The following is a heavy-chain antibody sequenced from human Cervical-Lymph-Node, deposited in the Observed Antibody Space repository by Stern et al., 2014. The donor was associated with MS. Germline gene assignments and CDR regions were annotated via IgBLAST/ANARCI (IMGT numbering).Heavy chain of an antibody. V-gene: IGHV4-39*01. CDR3: ARLTFENRAYFFDY. D-gene: IGHD2/OR15-2a*01. J-gene: IGHJ4*02. CDR1: GGSIASGTFY. Sequence: QVQLQESGPGLVKPSETLSLTCNVSGGSIASGTFYWAWLRQTPGKGLEWIGFVYFSGSSYYSPSLKGRVTVSADTSTSQFSRTMNSVTAADTAMYYCARLTFENRAYFFDYWGQGALVTVSS. CDR2: VYFSGSS.